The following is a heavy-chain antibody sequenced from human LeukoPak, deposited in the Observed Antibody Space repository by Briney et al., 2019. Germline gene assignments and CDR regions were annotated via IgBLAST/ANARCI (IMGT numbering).Heavy chain of an antibody. CDR3: ARGSAGAFDI. D-gene: IGHD6-19*01. Sequence: GRSLRLSCAASGFTFSSYGMHWVRQAPGKGLEWVAVISYDGSNKYYADSVKGRFTISRDNSKNTLYLQMNSLRAEDTAVYYCARGSAGAFDIWGQGTMVTVSS. V-gene: IGHV3-30*03. CDR2: ISYDGSNK. J-gene: IGHJ3*02. CDR1: GFTFSSYG.